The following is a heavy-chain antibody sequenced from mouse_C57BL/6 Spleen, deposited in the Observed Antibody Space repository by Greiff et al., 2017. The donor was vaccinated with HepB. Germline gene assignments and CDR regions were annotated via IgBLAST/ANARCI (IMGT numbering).Heavy chain of an antibody. CDR2: IDPSDSET. D-gene: IGHD1-1*01. J-gene: IGHJ2*01. Sequence: QLQQPGAELVRPGSSVKLSCKASGYTFTSYWMHWVKQRPIQGLEWIGNIDPSDSETHYNQKFKDKATLTVDKSSSTAYMQLSSLTSEDSAVYYCARDGSLYGSSYRNYFDYWGQGTTLTVSS. V-gene: IGHV1-52*01. CDR3: ARDGSLYGSSYRNYFDY. CDR1: GYTFTSYW.